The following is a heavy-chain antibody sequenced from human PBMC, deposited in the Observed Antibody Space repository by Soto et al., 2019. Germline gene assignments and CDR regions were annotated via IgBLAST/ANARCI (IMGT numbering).Heavy chain of an antibody. J-gene: IGHJ5*02. V-gene: IGHV2-26*01. CDR2: IFSNDDK. Sequence: QVTLKESGPVLVKPTETLTLTCTVSGFSLSNARMGVSWIRQPPGKALEWLAHIFSNDDKSYRTSLKSRLTISKDTSKSQVVLTMTNMDPVDTATYYCARSNDVFGVVIRWFDPWGQGTLVTVSS. CDR3: ARSNDVFGVVIRWFDP. CDR1: GFSLSNARMG. D-gene: IGHD3-3*01.